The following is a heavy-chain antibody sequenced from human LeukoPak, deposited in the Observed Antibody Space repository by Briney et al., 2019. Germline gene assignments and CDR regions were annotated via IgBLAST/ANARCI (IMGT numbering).Heavy chain of an antibody. V-gene: IGHV4-59*01. CDR1: GGSISSYY. Sequence: PSETLSLTCTVSGGSISSYYWSWIRQPPGKGLEWIGYIYYSGSTNYNPSLKSRVTISVDTSKNQFSLKLNSVTAADTAVYYCARDRGYSYGKGEFDYWGQGTLVTVSS. CDR2: IYYSGST. CDR3: ARDRGYSYGKGEFDY. J-gene: IGHJ4*02. D-gene: IGHD5-18*01.